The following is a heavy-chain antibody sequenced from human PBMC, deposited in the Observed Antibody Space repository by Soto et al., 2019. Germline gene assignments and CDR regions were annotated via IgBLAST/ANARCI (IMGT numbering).Heavy chain of an antibody. CDR1: GFTFSSYA. CDR3: AKDHPDSSGYYYGRAFDI. Sequence: GGSLRLSCAASGFTFSSYAMSWVRQAPGKGLEWVSAISGSGGSTYYADSVKGRFTISRDNSKNTLYLQMNSLRAEDTAVYYCAKDHPDSSGYYYGRAFDIWGQGTMVTVSS. V-gene: IGHV3-23*01. CDR2: ISGSGGST. D-gene: IGHD3-22*01. J-gene: IGHJ3*02.